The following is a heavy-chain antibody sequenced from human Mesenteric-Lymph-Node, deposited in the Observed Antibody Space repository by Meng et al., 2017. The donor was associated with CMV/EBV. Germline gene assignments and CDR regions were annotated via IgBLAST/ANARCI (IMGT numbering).Heavy chain of an antibody. CDR1: GGSVTTPIYF. CDR3: ASGVFDRWLQPAEY. J-gene: IGHJ4*02. Sequence: SETLSLTCTVSGGSVTTPIYFWGWVRQPPGKGLEWIGTLFSTGSTYNNPSLEGRDTISVDTSKNHFSLNLTSVTAADTAVYYCASGVFDRWLQPAEYWGRGTLVTVSS. CDR2: LFSTGST. V-gene: IGHV4-39*02. D-gene: IGHD5-24*01.